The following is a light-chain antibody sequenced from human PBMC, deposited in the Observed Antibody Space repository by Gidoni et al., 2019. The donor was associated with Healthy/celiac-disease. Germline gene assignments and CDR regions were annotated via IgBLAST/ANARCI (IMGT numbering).Light chain of an antibody. CDR2: DAS. J-gene: IGKJ4*01. V-gene: IGKV3-11*01. Sequence: EILFTQSPATLSLSPGERATLSCRASQSVSSYLAWYQQKPGQAPRLLIYDASNRATGIPARFSGSGSGTDFTLTISSLEPEDCAVYYCQQSSKWPPTFGGGTKVEIK. CDR3: QQSSKWPPT. CDR1: QSVSSY.